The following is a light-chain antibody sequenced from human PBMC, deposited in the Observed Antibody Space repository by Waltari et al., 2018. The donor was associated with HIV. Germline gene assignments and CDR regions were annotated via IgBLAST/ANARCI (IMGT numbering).Light chain of an antibody. J-gene: IGLJ2*01. CDR1: DPNIGANY. CDR3: AVWDDSLTGVI. Sequence: QSVLTQPPSASGTPGQRVSISCSGNDPNIGANYVYWYQQVAGTAPKLLIYRDNQRPSGVSDRFSGSKSGSSASLAISGLRSEDEAAYFCAVWDDSLTGVIFGGKTKLTVL. CDR2: RDN. V-gene: IGLV1-47*01.